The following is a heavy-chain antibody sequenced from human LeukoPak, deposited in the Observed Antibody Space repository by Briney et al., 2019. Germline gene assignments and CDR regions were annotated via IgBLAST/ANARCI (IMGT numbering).Heavy chain of an antibody. D-gene: IGHD3-22*01. CDR3: AKRITMIVVVMDDAFDI. CDR2: ISGSGGNT. Sequence: GGSLRLSCAASGFTFSSYGMSWVRQAPGKGLEWVSGISGSGGNTYYVDSVKGRFTISRDNSKNTLYLQMNSLRAEDTAVYYCAKRITMIVVVMDDAFDIWGQGTMVTVSS. V-gene: IGHV3-23*01. CDR1: GFTFSSYG. J-gene: IGHJ3*02.